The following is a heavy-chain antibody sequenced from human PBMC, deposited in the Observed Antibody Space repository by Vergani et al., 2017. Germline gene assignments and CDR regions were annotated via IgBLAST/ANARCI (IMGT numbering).Heavy chain of an antibody. D-gene: IGHD3-22*01. CDR1: GFTFSACP. Sequence: EVQLLQSGGGVIQPGGSVRLSCAASGFTFSACPMTWVRQAPGKGLEWVSAISARYPSTYYADSVKGRFTISRDNSKNMLYLQMNSLRAEDTAVYYCARLSYDTTPYLQGGYDCWGQGTMVNVAS. CDR3: ARLSYDTTPYLQGGYDC. CDR2: ISARYPST. J-gene: IGHJ4*03. V-gene: IGHV3-23*01.